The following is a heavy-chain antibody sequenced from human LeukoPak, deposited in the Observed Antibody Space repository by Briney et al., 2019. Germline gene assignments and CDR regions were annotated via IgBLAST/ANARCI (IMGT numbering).Heavy chain of an antibody. CDR3: ARDLPSYGIPDY. D-gene: IGHD5-18*01. J-gene: IGHJ4*02. CDR2: IIPIFGTA. V-gene: IGHV1-69*13. CDR1: GGTFSSYA. Sequence: ASVKVSCTASGGTFSSYAISWVRQAPGQGLEWMGGIIPIFGTANYAQKFQGRVTITADESTSTAYMELSSLRSEDTAVYYCARDLPSYGIPDYWGQGTLVTVSS.